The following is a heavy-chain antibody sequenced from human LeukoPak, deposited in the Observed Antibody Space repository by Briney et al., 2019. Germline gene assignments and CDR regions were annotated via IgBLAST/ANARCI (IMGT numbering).Heavy chain of an antibody. CDR3: ARVRRVGNLWTEKYYFDY. D-gene: IGHD1-26*01. V-gene: IGHV4-4*07. CDR1: GGSISSYD. CDR2: TYTSGST. J-gene: IGHJ4*02. Sequence: PSETLSLTCTVSGGSISSYDWSWIRQPAGKGLEWIGRTYTSGSTNYNPSLKSRVTISVDASKNQFSLKLSSVTAADTAVYYCARVRRVGNLWTEKYYFDYWGQGTLVTVSS.